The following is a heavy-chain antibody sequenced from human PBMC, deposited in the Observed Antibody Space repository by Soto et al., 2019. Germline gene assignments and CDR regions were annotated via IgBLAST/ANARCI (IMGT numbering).Heavy chain of an antibody. Sequence: QVQLVQSGAEVKKPGSSVKVSCKASGGTFSSYTISWVRQAPGQGLEWMGRIIPILCIANNAQKFQGRVTITADKSTSTAYMELSRLRSEDTAVYYCAGDDAFDIWCQGTMVTVSS. J-gene: IGHJ3*02. CDR3: AGDDAFDI. D-gene: IGHD3-10*01. CDR1: GGTFSSYT. V-gene: IGHV1-69*02. CDR2: IIPILCIA.